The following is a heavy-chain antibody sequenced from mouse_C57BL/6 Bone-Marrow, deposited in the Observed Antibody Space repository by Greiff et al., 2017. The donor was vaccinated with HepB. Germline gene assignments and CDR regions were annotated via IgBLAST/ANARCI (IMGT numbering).Heavy chain of an antibody. D-gene: IGHD1-1*01. J-gene: IGHJ1*03. CDR1: GFTFSSYA. Sequence: EVKLMESGGGLVKPGGSLKLSCAASGFTFSSYAMSWVRQTPEKRLEWVATISDGGSYTYYPDNVKGRFTISRDNAKNNLYLQMSHLKSEDTAMYYCARLLRDWYFDVWGTGTTVTVSS. V-gene: IGHV5-4*03. CDR2: ISDGGSYT. CDR3: ARLLRDWYFDV.